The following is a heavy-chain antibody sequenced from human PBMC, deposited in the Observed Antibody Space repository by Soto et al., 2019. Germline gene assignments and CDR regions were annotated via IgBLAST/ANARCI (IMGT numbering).Heavy chain of an antibody. CDR1: GGTFSSYA. V-gene: IGHV1-69*06. Sequence: SVKVSCKASGGTFSSYAIIWVRQAPGQGLEWMGGIIPIFGTANYAQKLQGRVTITADKSTSTAYMELSSLRSEDAAVYYCASSATRYDDILTGREWGQVTLVTAPQ. CDR2: IIPIFGTA. D-gene: IGHD3-9*01. CDR3: ASSATRYDDILTGRE. J-gene: IGHJ4*02.